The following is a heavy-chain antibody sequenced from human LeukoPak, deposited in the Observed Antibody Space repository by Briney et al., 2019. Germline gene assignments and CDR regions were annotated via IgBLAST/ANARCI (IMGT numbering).Heavy chain of an antibody. CDR1: GGSISSYY. CDR3: AREGRYWYFDL. V-gene: IGHV4-59*01. J-gene: IGHJ2*01. CDR2: IYYRGST. Sequence: PSETLSLTCTVSGGSISSYYWSWIRQPPGKGLEWIGYIYYRGSTNYNPSLKSRVTISVDTSKNQFSLKLSSVTAADTAVYYCAREGRYWYFDLWGRGTLVTVSS.